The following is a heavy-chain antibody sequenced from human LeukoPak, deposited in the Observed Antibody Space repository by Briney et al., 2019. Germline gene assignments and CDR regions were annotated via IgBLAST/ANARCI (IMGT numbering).Heavy chain of an antibody. J-gene: IGHJ4*02. CDR1: GGSISSGGYY. CDR2: IYHSGST. D-gene: IGHD3-3*01. Sequence: SETLSLTCTVSGGSISSGGYYWSWIRQPPGKGLEWIGYIYHSGSTYYNPSLKSRVTISVDRSKNQFSLKLSSVTAADTAVYYCARGRKSGYSNGAGYYFDYWGQGTLVTVSS. V-gene: IGHV4-30-2*01. CDR3: ARGRKSGYSNGAGYYFDY.